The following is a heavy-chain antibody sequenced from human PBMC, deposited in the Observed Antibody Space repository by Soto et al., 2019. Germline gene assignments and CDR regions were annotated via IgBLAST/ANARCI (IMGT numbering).Heavy chain of an antibody. CDR2: ISYDGSNK. D-gene: IGHD1-26*01. CDR3: ARDRWESYAFDI. Sequence: PGGSLRLSCAASGFTFSSYAMHWVRQAPGKGLEWVAVISYDGSNKYYADSVKGRFTISRDNSKNTLYLQMNSLRAEDTAVYYCARDRWESYAFDIWGQGTMVTVSS. J-gene: IGHJ3*02. V-gene: IGHV3-30-3*01. CDR1: GFTFSSYA.